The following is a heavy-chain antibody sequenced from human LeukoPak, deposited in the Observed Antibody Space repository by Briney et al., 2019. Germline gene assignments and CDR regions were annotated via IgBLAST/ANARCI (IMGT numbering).Heavy chain of an antibody. Sequence: GGSLGLSCAASGFTFSSYAMSWGRQAPGKGLEWVSAISGSGGSTYYADSVKGRLTISRDNSKNTLYLQMNSLRAEDTAVYYCAKDVRYGDYFDYWGQGTLVTVSS. CDR2: ISGSGGST. CDR3: AKDVRYGDYFDY. J-gene: IGHJ4*02. D-gene: IGHD4-17*01. CDR1: GFTFSSYA. V-gene: IGHV3-23*01.